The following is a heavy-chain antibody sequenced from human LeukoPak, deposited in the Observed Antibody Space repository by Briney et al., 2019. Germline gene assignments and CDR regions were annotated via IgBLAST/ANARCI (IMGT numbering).Heavy chain of an antibody. J-gene: IGHJ4*02. Sequence: SETLSLTCAVSGGSISSGGYYWSWIRQPPGKGLEWIGYIYHSGSTYYNPSLKSRVTISVDTSKNQFSLKLSSVTAADTAVYYCARKFTPTYYYDSSGYSSPYYFDYWGQGTLVTVSS. V-gene: IGHV4-30-2*05. CDR1: GGSISSGGYY. CDR2: IYHSGST. CDR3: ARKFTPTYYYDSSGYSSPYYFDY. D-gene: IGHD3-22*01.